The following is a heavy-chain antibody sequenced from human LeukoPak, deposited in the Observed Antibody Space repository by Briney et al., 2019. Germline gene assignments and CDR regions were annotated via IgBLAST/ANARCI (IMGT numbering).Heavy chain of an antibody. CDR2: IYNSGST. Sequence: SETLSLTCTVSGASISSYYWSWIRQPPGKGLENIGYIYNSGSTNYDPSLKSRVTISVDTSKNQFSLKLTSVTAADTAVYYCARGGASSKWLDSWGQGTLVTVSS. V-gene: IGHV4-59*01. CDR1: GASISSYY. CDR3: ARGGASSKWLDS. J-gene: IGHJ5*01. D-gene: IGHD3-16*01.